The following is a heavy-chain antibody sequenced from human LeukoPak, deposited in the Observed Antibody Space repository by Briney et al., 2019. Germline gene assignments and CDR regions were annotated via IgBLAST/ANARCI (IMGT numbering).Heavy chain of an antibody. J-gene: IGHJ6*04. V-gene: IGHV3-48*03. CDR1: GFTFSSYE. D-gene: IGHD3-10*02. Sequence: PGGSLRLSCAASGFTFSSYEMNWLRQAPGKGLEGVSYISSSGSTIYYADSVKGRFTISRDNAKNSLYLEMNRLRAEDTAVYYCGELGITMIGGVWGKGTTVTISS. CDR3: GELGITMIGGV. CDR2: ISSSGSTI.